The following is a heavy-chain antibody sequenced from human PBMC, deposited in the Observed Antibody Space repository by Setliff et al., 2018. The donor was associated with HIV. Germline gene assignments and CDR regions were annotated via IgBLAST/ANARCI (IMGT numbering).Heavy chain of an antibody. V-gene: IGHV1-3*01. D-gene: IGHD6-6*01. CDR1: GYTFTSCA. CDR2: FNAGNGNT. CDR3: ARARRMALHPGPGGYSSSSGGLDY. J-gene: IGHJ4*02. Sequence: AASVKVSCKASGYTFTSCAMHWVRQAPGQRLEWMGWFNAGNGNTKYSQKFQGRVTITRDTSASTGYMDLSSLRSEDTAVYCCARARRMALHPGPGGYSSSSGGLDYWGQGTLVTVSS.